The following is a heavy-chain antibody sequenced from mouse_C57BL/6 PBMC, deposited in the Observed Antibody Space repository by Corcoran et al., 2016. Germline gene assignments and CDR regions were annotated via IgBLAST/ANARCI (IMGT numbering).Heavy chain of an antibody. CDR2: IYPGSGNT. CDR1: GYTFTDYN. CDR3: ARFDYYGSSHYYALDY. J-gene: IGHJ4*01. V-gene: IGHV1-84*01. D-gene: IGHD1-1*01. Sequence: QIQLQQSGPELVKPGASVKISCKASGYTFTDYNINWVKQRHGQGLEWIGWIYPGSGNTKYNEKFKGKATLTVDTSSSTAYMQLSSLTSEDSAVYFWARFDYYGSSHYYALDYWGQGTSVTVSS.